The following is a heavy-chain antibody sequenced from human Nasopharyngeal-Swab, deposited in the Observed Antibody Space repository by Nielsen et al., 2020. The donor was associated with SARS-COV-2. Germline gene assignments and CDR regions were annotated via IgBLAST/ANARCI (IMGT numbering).Heavy chain of an antibody. CDR3: TSMYSSGWYHTDAFEI. D-gene: IGHD6-19*01. V-gene: IGHV3-73*01. J-gene: IGHJ3*02. CDR1: GFTFSGSA. CDR2: IRSKANSYAT. Sequence: GESLKISCAASGFTFSGSAMHWVRQASGKGLEWVGRIRSKANSYATAYAASVKGRFTISRDDSKNTAYLQMNSLKTEDTAVYYCTSMYSSGWYHTDAFEIWGQGTMVTVSS.